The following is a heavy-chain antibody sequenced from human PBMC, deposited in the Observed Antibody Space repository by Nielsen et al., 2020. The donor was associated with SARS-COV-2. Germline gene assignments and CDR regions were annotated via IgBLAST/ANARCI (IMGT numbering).Heavy chain of an antibody. CDR1: GFTFSSYG. CDR2: ISYDGSNK. J-gene: IGHJ4*02. V-gene: IGHV3-30*03. D-gene: IGHD3-10*01. Sequence: GESLKISCAASGFTFSSYGMHWVRQAPGKGLEWVAVISYDGSNKYYADSVKGRFTISRDNSKNTLYLQMNSLRAEDTAVYYCARDTYYGPLGYWGQETLVTVSS. CDR3: ARDTYYGPLGY.